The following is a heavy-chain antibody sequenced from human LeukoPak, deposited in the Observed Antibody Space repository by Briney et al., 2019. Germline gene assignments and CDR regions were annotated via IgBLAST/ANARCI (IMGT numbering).Heavy chain of an antibody. CDR3: ARSGYSYGTYNWFDP. Sequence: KPGGSLRLSCAASGFGFSDAWMSWIRQPPGKGLEWIGYIYYSGSTNYNPSLRSRVTISVDTSKNQFSLKLSSVTAADTAVFYCARSGYSYGTYNWFDPWGQGTLVTVSS. D-gene: IGHD5-18*01. J-gene: IGHJ5*02. CDR1: GFGFSDAW. V-gene: IGHV4-59*01. CDR2: IYYSGST.